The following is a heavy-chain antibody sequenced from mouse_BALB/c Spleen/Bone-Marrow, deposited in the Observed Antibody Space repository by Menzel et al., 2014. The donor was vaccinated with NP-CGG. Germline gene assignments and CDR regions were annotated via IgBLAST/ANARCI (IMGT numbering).Heavy chain of an antibody. J-gene: IGHJ2*01. CDR1: GYSFIGYF. Sequence: VQLLQSGPAMVKPGASAKISCKASGYSFIGYFINWVMQSHGKSLEWIGRINPYNADSLYNQKFRGKATLTVDKSSSTARMELRSLASEDSAVYYCSRGGDYWGQGTTLTVSS. CDR3: SRGGDY. CDR2: INPYNADS. V-gene: IGHV1-20*02.